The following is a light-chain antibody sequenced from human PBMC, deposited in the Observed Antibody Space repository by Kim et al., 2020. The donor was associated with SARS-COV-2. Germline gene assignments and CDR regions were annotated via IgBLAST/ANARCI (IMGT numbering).Light chain of an antibody. Sequence: IQMTQSPSSVSASVGDTVTITCRASQTFSNWLVWYQQKPGKAPKLLIYAASTLHRGVPSRFSGGESGTDFTLTISNLQPEDFASYYCQQTNNFPLSFGGGTKVEI. CDR3: QQTNNFPLS. CDR2: AAS. V-gene: IGKV1D-12*01. CDR1: QTFSNW. J-gene: IGKJ4*01.